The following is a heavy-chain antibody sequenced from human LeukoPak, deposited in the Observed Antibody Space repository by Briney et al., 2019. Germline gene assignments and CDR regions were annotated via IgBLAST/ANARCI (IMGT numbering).Heavy chain of an antibody. CDR1: GGFISSYY. J-gene: IGHJ4*02. V-gene: IGHV4-4*07. Sequence: SETLSLTCTVSGGFISSYYWSWIRQPAGKGLEWIGRIYTSGSTNYNPSLKSRVTMSVDTSKNQFSLKLSSVTAADTAVYYCARVWEYSGSYASYFDYWGQGTLVTVSS. CDR2: IYTSGST. CDR3: ARVWEYSGSYASYFDY. D-gene: IGHD1-26*01.